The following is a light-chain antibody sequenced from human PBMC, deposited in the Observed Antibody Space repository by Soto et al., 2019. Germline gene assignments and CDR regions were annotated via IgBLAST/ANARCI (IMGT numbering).Light chain of an antibody. J-gene: IGKJ1*01. CDR1: QSISSW. Sequence: DRKLSRSRSTPSHSIKDRVTITCRARQSISSWLAWYQQKPGKTPKLLIYDASSLESGVPSRVSGSGSGTECALTISILHPDDFAIEDCQPYKSYPTYTFGQGTKV. CDR2: DAS. V-gene: IGKV1-5*01. CDR3: QPYKSYPTYT.